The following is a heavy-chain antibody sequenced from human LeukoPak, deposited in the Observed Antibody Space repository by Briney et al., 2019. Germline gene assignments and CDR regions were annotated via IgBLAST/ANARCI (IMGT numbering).Heavy chain of an antibody. CDR3: ARAFNYYDSSGYYVD. V-gene: IGHV4-34*01. D-gene: IGHD3-22*01. J-gene: IGHJ4*02. Sequence: SETLSLTCAVYGGSFSGYYWSWIRQPPGKGLEWIGEINHSGSTNYNPSLKSRVTISVDTSKNQFSLKLSSVTAADTAVYYCARAFNYYDSSGYYVDWGQGTLVTVSS. CDR2: INHSGST. CDR1: GGSFSGYY.